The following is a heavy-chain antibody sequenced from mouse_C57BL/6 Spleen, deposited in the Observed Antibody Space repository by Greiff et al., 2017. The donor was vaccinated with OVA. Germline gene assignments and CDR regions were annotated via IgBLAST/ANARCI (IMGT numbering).Heavy chain of an antibody. CDR2: IDPSDSYT. J-gene: IGHJ2*01. V-gene: IGHV1-50*01. CDR1: GYTFTSYW. Sequence: VQLQQPGAELVKPGASVKLSCKASGYTFTSYWMQWVKQRPGQGLEWIGEIDPSDSYTNYNQKFKGKATLTVATSSSTAYMQLSSLTSEDSAVYYYASYGNYYFDYWGKGTTLTVSS. CDR3: ASYGNYYFDY. D-gene: IGHD2-1*01.